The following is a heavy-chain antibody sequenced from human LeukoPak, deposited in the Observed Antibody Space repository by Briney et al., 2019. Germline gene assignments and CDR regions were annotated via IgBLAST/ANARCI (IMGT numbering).Heavy chain of an antibody. Sequence: GGSLRLSCAVSGITLSNYGMSWVRQAPGKGLEWVAGISDSVGRTNYADSVKGRFTISRDNPKNTLYLQMNSLRAEDTAVYFCAKRGVVIRVILVGFHKEANYFVSWGLGALVTVSS. V-gene: IGHV3-23*01. D-gene: IGHD3-22*01. CDR2: ISDSVGRT. CDR3: AKRGVVIRVILVGFHKEANYFVS. CDR1: GITLSNYG. J-gene: IGHJ4*02.